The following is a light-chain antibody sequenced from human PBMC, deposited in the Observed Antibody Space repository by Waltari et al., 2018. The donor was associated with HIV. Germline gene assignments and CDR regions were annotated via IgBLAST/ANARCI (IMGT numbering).Light chain of an antibody. CDR3: TSYTSGATWV. CDR1: SSDVGNYNY. J-gene: IGLJ3*02. CDR2: DVN. Sequence: QSALTQPASVSGSPGQSITISCTGTSSDVGNYNYVSWFQHHPDTAPKLLIFDVNKRPSGISSRFSGSKSGKTASLIISGLQPEDEADYFCTSYTSGATWVFGGGTRVTVL. V-gene: IGLV2-14*02.